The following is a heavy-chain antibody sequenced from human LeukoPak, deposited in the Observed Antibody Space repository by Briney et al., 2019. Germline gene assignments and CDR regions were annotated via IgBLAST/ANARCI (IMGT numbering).Heavy chain of an antibody. Sequence: GASVKVSCKASGYTFTGYYMHWVRQAPGQGLEWMGWINPNSGGTNYAQKFQGRVTMTRDTSISTAYMELSRLRSDDTAVYYCARDRAAAGIYYYYYYMDVWGKGTTVTVSS. D-gene: IGHD6-13*01. CDR3: ARDRAAAGIYYYYYYMDV. J-gene: IGHJ6*03. CDR1: GYTFTGYY. CDR2: INPNSGGT. V-gene: IGHV1-2*02.